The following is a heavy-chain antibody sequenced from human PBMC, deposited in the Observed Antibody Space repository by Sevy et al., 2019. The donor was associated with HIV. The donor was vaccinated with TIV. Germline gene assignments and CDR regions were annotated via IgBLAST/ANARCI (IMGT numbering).Heavy chain of an antibody. CDR1: GFTFSNAW. CDR3: TTEMNDCGGDCYSLYGMDL. V-gene: IGHV3-15*01. CDR2: IKSKTDGGTT. D-gene: IGHD2-21*02. J-gene: IGHJ6*02. Sequence: GGSLRLSCAASGFTFSNAWMSWVRQAPGKGLEWVGRIKSKTDGGTTDYAAPVKGRFTISRDDSKNTLYLQMNSLKTEDTAVYYCTTEMNDCGGDCYSLYGMDLWGQGTTVTVSS.